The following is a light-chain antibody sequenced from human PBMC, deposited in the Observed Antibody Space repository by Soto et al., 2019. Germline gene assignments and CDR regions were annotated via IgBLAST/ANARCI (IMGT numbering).Light chain of an antibody. CDR2: GAS. CDR3: QQFNSWPRT. Sequence: IVMTQSPATVSGSPGERVTLSCRASQSVSGNVAWYHQKPGQPPRLLVYGASTTATDIPARFFGSGSETDFTLTITRLQYEDFGIYYCQQFNSWPRTFGQGTKVDIK. J-gene: IGKJ1*01. CDR1: QSVSGN. V-gene: IGKV3-15*01.